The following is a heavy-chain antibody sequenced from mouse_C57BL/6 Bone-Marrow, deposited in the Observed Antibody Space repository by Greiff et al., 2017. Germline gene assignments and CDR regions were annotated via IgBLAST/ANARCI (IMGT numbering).Heavy chain of an antibody. CDR1: GYTFTDYY. J-gene: IGHJ2*01. D-gene: IGHD1-1*01. V-gene: IGHV1-26*01. CDR3: AREVYHGSTFDY. Sequence: VQLQQSGPELVKPGASVKISCKASGYTFTDYYMNWVKQSPGKSLEWIGDINPNNGGTSYNQKFKGKATLTVDKSSSTAYMELRSLTSEDSAVYYCAREVYHGSTFDYWGQGTTLTVSS. CDR2: INPNNGGT.